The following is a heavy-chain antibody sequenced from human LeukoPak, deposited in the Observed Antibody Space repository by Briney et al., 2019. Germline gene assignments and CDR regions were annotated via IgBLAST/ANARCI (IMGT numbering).Heavy chain of an antibody. D-gene: IGHD2-8*01. J-gene: IGHJ4*02. Sequence: PSETLSLTCTVSGDSMSSSSYYGGWIRQPPGKGLEWIGNIYYSGSAHYNPSLKSRVTISVDMSKNQFSLRLSSVTTADTAEFYCARLNGVMDYFDYWGQGTLVTVSS. CDR1: GDSMSSSSYY. CDR2: IYYSGSA. CDR3: ARLNGVMDYFDY. V-gene: IGHV4-39*01.